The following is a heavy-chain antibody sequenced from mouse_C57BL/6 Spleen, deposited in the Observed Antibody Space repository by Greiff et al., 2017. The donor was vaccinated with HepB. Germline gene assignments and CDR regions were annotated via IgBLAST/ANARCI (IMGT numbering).Heavy chain of an antibody. CDR3: ARGEDGYSAWFAY. J-gene: IGHJ3*01. Sequence: EVQLQQSGPELVKPGASVKIPCKASGYTFTDYNMDWVKQSHGKSLEWIGDINPNNGGTIYNQKFKGKATLPVDKSSSPAYMELRSLTSEDTAVYYCARGEDGYSAWFAYWGQGTLGTVSA. CDR1: GYTFTDYN. CDR2: INPNNGGT. D-gene: IGHD2-3*01. V-gene: IGHV1-18*01.